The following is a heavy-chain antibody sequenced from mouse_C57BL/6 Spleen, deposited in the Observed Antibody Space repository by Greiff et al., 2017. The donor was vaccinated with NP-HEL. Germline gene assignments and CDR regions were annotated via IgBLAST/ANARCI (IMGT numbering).Heavy chain of an antibody. J-gene: IGHJ4*01. CDR1: GFTFSDYG. CDR3: ARSWLLPYAMDY. V-gene: IGHV5-17*01. D-gene: IGHD2-3*01. Sequence: EVKLVESGGGLVKPGGSLKLSCAASGFTFSDYGMHWVRQAPEKGLEWVAYISSGSSTIYYADTVKGRFTISRDNAKNTLFLQMTSLRSEDTAMYYWARSWLLPYAMDYWGQGTSVTVSS. CDR2: ISSGSSTI.